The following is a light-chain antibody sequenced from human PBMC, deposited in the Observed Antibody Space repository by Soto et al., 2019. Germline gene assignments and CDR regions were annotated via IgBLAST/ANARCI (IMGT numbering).Light chain of an antibody. CDR2: DAS. Sequence: DIQMTQSPSSLSASVGDRVTITCQASQDISNYLNWYQQKPGKAPKLLIYDASNLETGVPSRFSGSGSGTEFTFTISSLQPEDIATYYCQQYDNLPRTFGGGNKVEIK. V-gene: IGKV1-33*01. CDR1: QDISNY. J-gene: IGKJ4*01. CDR3: QQYDNLPRT.